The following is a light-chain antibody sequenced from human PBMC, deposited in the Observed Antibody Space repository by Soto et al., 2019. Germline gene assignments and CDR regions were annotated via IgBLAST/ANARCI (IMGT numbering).Light chain of an antibody. CDR3: HQYDNSPLT. CDR1: QLVSSRY. Sequence: EIVFTQSPGTLSLSPGYTATLSCRARQLVSSRYLGWYQQRPGQAPRLLIYGASSRATGIPDRFSGRGSGKDFTLTISSLEPEDFAVYYCHQYDNSPLTFGGGTQGDIK. CDR2: GAS. V-gene: IGKV3-20*01. J-gene: IGKJ4*01.